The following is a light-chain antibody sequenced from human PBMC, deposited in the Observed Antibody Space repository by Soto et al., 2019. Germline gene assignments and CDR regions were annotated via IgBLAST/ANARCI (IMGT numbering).Light chain of an antibody. Sequence: QSALTQPASVSGSPGQSITISCTGTSSDVGNYHYVSWYQQHPGKAAKLMISEVSNRPSGVSIRFSGSKSGNTASLTISGLQAEDEADYYCSSYTTTTTWVFGGGTKLTVL. CDR1: SSDVGNYHY. CDR2: EVS. V-gene: IGLV2-14*01. CDR3: SSYTTTTTWV. J-gene: IGLJ3*02.